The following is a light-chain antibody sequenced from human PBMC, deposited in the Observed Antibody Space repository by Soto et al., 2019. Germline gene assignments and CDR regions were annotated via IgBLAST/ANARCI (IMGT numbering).Light chain of an antibody. CDR2: DVS. J-gene: IGKJ3*01. CDR3: QQRSLGT. Sequence: ILLTQSPATLSLSPGERATLSCRASQSVSGYLAWYQQKPGQATRLLIYDVSSRATGIPARFSCSGSGTDFPLTISGLEPESVAVYYCQQRSLGTFGPGTKVDIK. CDR1: QSVSGY. V-gene: IGKV3-11*01.